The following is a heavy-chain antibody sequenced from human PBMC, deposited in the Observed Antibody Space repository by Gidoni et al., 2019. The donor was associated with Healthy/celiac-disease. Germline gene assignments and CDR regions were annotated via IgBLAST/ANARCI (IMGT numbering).Heavy chain of an antibody. J-gene: IGHJ4*02. CDR1: EFTFNYGW. V-gene: IGHV3-15*01. CDR3: TTRVSGFEHY. D-gene: IGHD3-10*01. Sequence: EVQLVESGGGLVKPGGSLRLSCADSEFTFNYGWSSWVRQAPGKGLEWVGRIKSKTDGGTTDYAAPVKGRFTISRDDSKNTLYLQMNSLKTDDTAVYYCTTRVSGFEHYWGQGTLVTVSS. CDR2: IKSKTDGGTT.